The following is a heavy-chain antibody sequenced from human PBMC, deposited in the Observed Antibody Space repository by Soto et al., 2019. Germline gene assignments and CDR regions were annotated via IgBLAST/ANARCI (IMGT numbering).Heavy chain of an antibody. V-gene: IGHV4-59*01. CDR1: GGSISSYY. CDR3: AREWGRYDSSGYYRNWFDP. J-gene: IGHJ5*02. D-gene: IGHD3-22*01. CDR2: IYYSGST. Sequence: XETLSLTCTVSGGSISSYYWSWIRQPPGKGLEWIGYIYYSGSTNYNPSLKSRVTISVDTSKNQFSLKLSSVTAADTAVYYCAREWGRYDSSGYYRNWFDPWGQGTLVTVSS.